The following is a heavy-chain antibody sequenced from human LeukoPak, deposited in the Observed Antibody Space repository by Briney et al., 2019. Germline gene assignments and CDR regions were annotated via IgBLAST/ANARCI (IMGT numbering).Heavy chain of an antibody. D-gene: IGHD6-19*01. J-gene: IGHJ5*02. CDR1: GGSFSGYY. CDR2: INHSGST. Sequence: SETLSLTCAVYGGSFSGYYWGWIRQPPGKGLEWIGEINHSGSTNYNPSLKSRVTISVDTSKNQFSLKLSSVTAADTAVYYCARSHSRSIAVAGTWGQGTLVTVSS. V-gene: IGHV4-34*01. CDR3: ARSHSRSIAVAGT.